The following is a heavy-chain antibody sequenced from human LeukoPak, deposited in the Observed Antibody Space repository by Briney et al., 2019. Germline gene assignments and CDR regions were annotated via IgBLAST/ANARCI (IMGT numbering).Heavy chain of an antibody. Sequence: GSLRLSCVASGFTFSTFAMNWVRQAPGKGLEWVSTISETGRSTYYADSVKGRFTISRDNSENTLYLQMNSLRAEDTAVYYCAKVSRDRSIAARLEFDYWGQGTLVTVSS. V-gene: IGHV3-23*01. CDR3: AKVSRDRSIAARLEFDY. CDR2: ISETGRST. J-gene: IGHJ4*02. D-gene: IGHD6-6*01. CDR1: GFTFSTFA.